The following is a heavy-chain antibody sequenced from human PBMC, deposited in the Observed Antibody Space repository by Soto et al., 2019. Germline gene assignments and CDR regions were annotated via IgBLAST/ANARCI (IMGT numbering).Heavy chain of an antibody. J-gene: IGHJ6*02. V-gene: IGHV1-69*06. Sequence: GASVKVSCKASGGTFSSYAISWVRQAPGQGLEWMGGIIPIFGTANYAQKFQGRVTITADKSTSTAYMELSSLRSEDTAVYYCASTYCGGDCYPPAVYGMDVWGQGTTVTVSS. CDR2: IIPIFGTA. CDR1: GGTFSSYA. D-gene: IGHD2-21*02. CDR3: ASTYCGGDCYPPAVYGMDV.